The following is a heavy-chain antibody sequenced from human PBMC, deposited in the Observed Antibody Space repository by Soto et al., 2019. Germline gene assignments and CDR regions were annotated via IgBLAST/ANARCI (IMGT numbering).Heavy chain of an antibody. J-gene: IGHJ6*02. D-gene: IGHD5-12*01. V-gene: IGHV1-46*01. Sequence: ASVKVSCKASGYTFTSYYMHWVRQAPGQGLEWMGIINPSGGSTSYAQKFQGRVTMTRDTSTSTVYMELSSLRSEDTAVYYCARDDVATISYYGMDVWGQGTTVTVSS. CDR3: ARDDVATISYYGMDV. CDR2: INPSGGST. CDR1: GYTFTSYY.